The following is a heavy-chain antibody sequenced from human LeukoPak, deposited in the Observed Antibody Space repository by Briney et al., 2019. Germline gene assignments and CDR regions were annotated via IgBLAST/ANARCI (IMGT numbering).Heavy chain of an antibody. Sequence: SGTLSLTCAVSGGSISSSNWWSRVRQPPGKGLEWIGEIYHSGSTNYNPSLKSRVTISVDKSKNQFSLKLSSVTAADTAVYYCARDRVTMVRGVIGLYYFDYWGQGTLVTVSS. J-gene: IGHJ4*02. CDR3: ARDRVTMVRGVIGLYYFDY. D-gene: IGHD3-10*01. CDR2: IYHSGST. CDR1: GGSISSSNW. V-gene: IGHV4-4*02.